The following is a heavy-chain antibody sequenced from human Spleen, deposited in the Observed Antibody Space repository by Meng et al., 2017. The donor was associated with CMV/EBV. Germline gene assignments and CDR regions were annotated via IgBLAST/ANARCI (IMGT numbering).Heavy chain of an antibody. CDR1: GGSISSGDYY. Sequence: VPLPGLGPGLVKPPQTLSLTCTVFGGSISSGDYYWSWIRQPPGKGLEWIGYIYYSGSTYYNPSLKSRVTISVDTSKNQFSLKLSSVTAADTAVYYCARGGYYDSSGAPRFDYWGQGTLVTVSS. CDR2: IYYSGST. J-gene: IGHJ4*02. CDR3: ARGGYYDSSGAPRFDY. D-gene: IGHD3-22*01. V-gene: IGHV4-30-4*08.